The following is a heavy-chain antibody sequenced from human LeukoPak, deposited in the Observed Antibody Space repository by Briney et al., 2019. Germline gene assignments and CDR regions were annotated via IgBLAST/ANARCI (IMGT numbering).Heavy chain of an antibody. J-gene: IGHJ6*03. CDR2: IYHSGST. CDR3: ARGKLVYYYMDV. Sequence: SETLSLTCTVFGYSISSGYYWGWIRQPPGKGLEWIGSIYHSGSTYYNPSLKSRVTISVDTSKNQFSLKLSSVTAADTAVYYCARGKLVYYYMDVWGKGTTVTISS. CDR1: GYSISSGYY. V-gene: IGHV4-38-2*02.